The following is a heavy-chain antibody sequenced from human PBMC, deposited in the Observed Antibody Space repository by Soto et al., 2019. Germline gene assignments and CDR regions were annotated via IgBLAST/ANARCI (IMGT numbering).Heavy chain of an antibody. D-gene: IGHD4-17*01. Sequence: PSQTLSHPCAVYVGSFSGYCWSWIRQPPGKGLEWIGEINHSGSTNYKPSLKSRVAISVDTSKNQFSLKLSSVTAADTAVYYCARRGYGGPGDYWGQGTLVTVSS. CDR1: VGSFSGYC. V-gene: IGHV4-34*01. J-gene: IGHJ4*02. CDR3: ARRGYGGPGDY. CDR2: INHSGST.